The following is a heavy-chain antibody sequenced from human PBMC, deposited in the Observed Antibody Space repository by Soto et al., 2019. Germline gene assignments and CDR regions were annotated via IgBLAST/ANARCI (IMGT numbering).Heavy chain of an antibody. D-gene: IGHD5-18*01. Sequence: QVQLVQSGAEVKKPGSSVRVSCKASGGTFSSHAFTWVRQAPGQGLEWMGGIIPMFGTPNYAQKFQGRLTITAESGTSYMELRSLRAEDTAVFFCARDRAVGDGYSFGIFDLWGQGTLVTGSS. CDR1: GGTFSSHA. CDR3: ARDRAVGDGYSFGIFDL. J-gene: IGHJ4*02. V-gene: IGHV1-69*01. CDR2: IIPMFGTP.